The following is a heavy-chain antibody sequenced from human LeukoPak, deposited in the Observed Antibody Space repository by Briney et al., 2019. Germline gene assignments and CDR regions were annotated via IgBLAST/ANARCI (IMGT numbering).Heavy chain of an antibody. V-gene: IGHV4-31*03. CDR2: ISYTGGT. D-gene: IGHD1-26*01. CDR1: GGSIISGGHY. J-gene: IGHJ4*02. CDR3: ATSEWEYYYFDY. Sequence: SDTLSLTCSVSGGSIISGGHYWSWIRQSPGRGLERIGHISYTGGTFFNPSLMGRVTLSLDTSKNLFSLNVNSVTAADTAVYYCATSEWEYYYFDYWGQGTLVTVSS.